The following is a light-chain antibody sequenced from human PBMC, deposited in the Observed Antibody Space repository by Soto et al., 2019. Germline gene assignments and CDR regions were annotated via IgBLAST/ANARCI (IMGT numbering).Light chain of an antibody. V-gene: IGLV2-14*01. CDR1: SSDVGAYNY. Sequence: QSVLTQPASVSGSPGQSITISCTGTSSDVGAYNYVSWYQQHPGKAPKLMIYEVSNRPSGVSHRFSGSKSGNTASLTISGLQNEDEADYYCSSYASGSTLGVFGGGAKLTVL. J-gene: IGLJ3*02. CDR2: EVS. CDR3: SSYASGSTLGV.